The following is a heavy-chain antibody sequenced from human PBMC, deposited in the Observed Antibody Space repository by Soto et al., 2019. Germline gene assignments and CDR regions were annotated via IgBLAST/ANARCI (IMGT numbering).Heavy chain of an antibody. CDR1: GGTFSSYT. V-gene: IGHV1-69*13. CDR2: IIPILNTT. CDR3: ARHTHALNAFDI. J-gene: IGHJ3*02. Sequence: SVKVSCKASGGTFSSYTLNWVRQAPGHGLEWMGGIIPILNTTNYAQRFQCRVTITADESTSTAYMELSSLRSEDTAVYYCARHTHALNAFDIWGQGAMVTVSS. D-gene: IGHD2-2*01.